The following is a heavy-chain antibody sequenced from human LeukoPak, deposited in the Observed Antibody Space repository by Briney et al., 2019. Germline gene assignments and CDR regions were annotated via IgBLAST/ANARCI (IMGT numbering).Heavy chain of an antibody. CDR2: IYYSGST. Sequence: RASETLSLTCTVSGGSISGSNYYWGWIRQPPGKGLEWIGYIYYSGSTNYNPSLKSRVTISVDTSKNQFSLKLSSVTAADTAVYYCARTPYSRRFDPWGQGTLVTVSS. V-gene: IGHV4-61*05. D-gene: IGHD6-13*01. CDR1: GGSISGSNYY. J-gene: IGHJ5*02. CDR3: ARTPYSRRFDP.